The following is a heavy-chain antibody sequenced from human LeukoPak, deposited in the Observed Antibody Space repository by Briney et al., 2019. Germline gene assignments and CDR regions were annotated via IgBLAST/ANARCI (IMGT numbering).Heavy chain of an antibody. Sequence: ASVKVSCKASGYTFTGYYMHWVRQAPGQGLEWMGWINPNSGGTNYAQKFRGRVTMTRDTSISTAYMELSRLRSDDTAVYYCARGSESSGWYWGKGANDYWGQGTLVTVSS. J-gene: IGHJ4*02. V-gene: IGHV1-2*02. D-gene: IGHD6-19*01. CDR2: INPNSGGT. CDR3: ARGSESSGWYWGKGANDY. CDR1: GYTFTGYY.